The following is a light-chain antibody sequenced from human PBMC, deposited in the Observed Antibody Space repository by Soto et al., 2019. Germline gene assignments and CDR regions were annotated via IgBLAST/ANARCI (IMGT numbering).Light chain of an antibody. CDR3: QSYDSSNRV. V-gene: IGLV6-57*04. J-gene: IGLJ3*02. Sequence: NFMLTQPHSVSESPGKTVTISCTRSSGSIASNYVQWYQQRPGSAPTTVIYEDNQRPSGVPDRFSGSIDSSSNSASLTISGLNTEDEADYSCQSYDSSNRVFGGGTKLTVL. CDR2: EDN. CDR1: SGSIASNY.